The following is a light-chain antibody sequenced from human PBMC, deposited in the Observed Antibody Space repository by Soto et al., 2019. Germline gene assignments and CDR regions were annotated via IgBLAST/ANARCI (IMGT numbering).Light chain of an antibody. CDR3: HHYYSTPIT. CDR1: RSVLSSSDNRNY. J-gene: IGKJ5*01. V-gene: IGKV4-1*01. Sequence: DIVMTQSPDSLAVSLGERATINCKSSRSVLSSSDNRNYLVWFQQKPGQPPRLLISWASTRGSGVPDRFSGSGSGTDFTLTISSLQAEDVAVYYCHHYYSTPITFGQGTRLEIK. CDR2: WAS.